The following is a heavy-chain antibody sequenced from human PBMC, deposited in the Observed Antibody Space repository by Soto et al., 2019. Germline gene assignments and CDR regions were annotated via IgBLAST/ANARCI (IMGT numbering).Heavy chain of an antibody. CDR3: ARDSSGWYGLFDY. J-gene: IGHJ4*02. Sequence: GESLKISCAASGFTFSSYWMSWVRQAPGKGLEWVANIKQDGSEKYYVDSVKGRFTISRDNAKNSLYLQMNSLRAEDTAVYYCARDSSGWYGLFDYWGQGTLVTVSS. CDR2: IKQDGSEK. CDR1: GFTFSSYW. V-gene: IGHV3-7*01. D-gene: IGHD6-19*01.